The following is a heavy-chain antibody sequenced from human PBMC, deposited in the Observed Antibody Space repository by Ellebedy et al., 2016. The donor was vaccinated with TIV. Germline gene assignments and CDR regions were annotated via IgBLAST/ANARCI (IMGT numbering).Heavy chain of an antibody. CDR3: ARLMGYCSGGSCYNPDY. CDR1: GYSFTSYW. CDR2: IDPSDSYT. D-gene: IGHD2-15*01. V-gene: IGHV5-10-1*01. Sequence: GESLKISCKGSGYSFTSYWISWVRQMPGKGLEWMGRIDPSDSYTNYSPSFQGHVTISADKSISTAYLQWSSLKASDTAMYYCARLMGYCSGGSCYNPDYWGQGTLVTVSS. J-gene: IGHJ4*02.